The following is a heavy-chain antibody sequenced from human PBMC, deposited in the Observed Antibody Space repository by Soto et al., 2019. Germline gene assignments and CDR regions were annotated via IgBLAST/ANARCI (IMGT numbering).Heavy chain of an antibody. Sequence: SETLSLTCTVTVDSISSRGYYWGWIRQPPGKGLEWIGSIYYSGSTYNNPSLRSRVSMSIDTSKDQLSLKLKSVTAADTALYFCARQRTSVVTEAYFHVWG. CDR3: ARQRTSVVTEAYFHV. CDR2: IYYSGST. D-gene: IGHD2-21*02. CDR1: VDSISSRGYY. J-gene: IGHJ6*03. V-gene: IGHV4-39*01.